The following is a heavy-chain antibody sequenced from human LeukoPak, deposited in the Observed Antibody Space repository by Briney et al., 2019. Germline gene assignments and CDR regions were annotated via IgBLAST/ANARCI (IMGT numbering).Heavy chain of an antibody. CDR2: IAAVATSI. Sequence: GGSLRLSCSASGFTGPSFAMAWVRQAPGKGLEWVSVIAAVATSIYYADSVKGRFTISRDNSRNTVHLQMNSLRAEDTAVYYCAKSCDSCGYPLGDYGGEGTLVTVSS. V-gene: IGHV3-23*01. CDR3: AKSCDSCGYPLGDY. J-gene: IGHJ4*02. CDR1: GFTGPSFA. D-gene: IGHD3-22*01.